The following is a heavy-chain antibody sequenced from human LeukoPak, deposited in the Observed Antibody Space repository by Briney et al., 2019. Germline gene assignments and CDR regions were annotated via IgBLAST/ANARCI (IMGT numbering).Heavy chain of an antibody. CDR3: ARDRHIAAAVYYYYMDV. Sequence: ASVKVSCKASGYTFTSYGISWVRQAPGQGLEWMGWISAYNGNTNYAQKPQGRVTMTTDTSTSTAYMELRSLRSDDTAVYYCARDRHIAAAVYYYYMDVWGKGTPVTVSS. V-gene: IGHV1-18*01. CDR1: GYTFTSYG. J-gene: IGHJ6*03. D-gene: IGHD6-13*01. CDR2: ISAYNGNT.